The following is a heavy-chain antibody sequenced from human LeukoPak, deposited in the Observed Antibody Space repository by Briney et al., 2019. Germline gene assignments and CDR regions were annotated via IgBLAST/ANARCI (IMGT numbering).Heavy chain of an antibody. D-gene: IGHD2-8*01. CDR2: IYPGGSDT. J-gene: IGHJ4*02. V-gene: IGHV5-51*01. CDR1: GYSFTCYW. CDR3: ASRNCTNGVCYQDY. Sequence: GESLKISCKGSGYSFTCYWIGWVRQMPGKGLEWMGIIYPGGSDTRYSPSFQGQVTISADKSISTAYLQWSSLKASDTAMYYCASRNCTNGVCYQDYWGQGTLVTVSS.